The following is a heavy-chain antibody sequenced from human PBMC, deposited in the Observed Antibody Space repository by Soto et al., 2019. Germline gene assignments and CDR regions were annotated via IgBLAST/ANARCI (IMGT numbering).Heavy chain of an antibody. J-gene: IGHJ3*02. Sequence: ASVKVSCKASGYTFTGYYMHWVRQAPGQGLELMGWINPNSGGTNYAQKFQGRVTMTRDTSISTAYMELSRLRSDDAAVYYCAREQQWLVGGAFDIWGQGTMVTV. V-gene: IGHV1-2*02. D-gene: IGHD6-19*01. CDR1: GYTFTGYY. CDR3: AREQQWLVGGAFDI. CDR2: INPNSGGT.